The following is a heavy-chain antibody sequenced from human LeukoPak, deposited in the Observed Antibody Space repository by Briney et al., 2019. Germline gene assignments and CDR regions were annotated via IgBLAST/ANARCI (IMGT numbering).Heavy chain of an antibody. CDR2: ISSNGGST. V-gene: IGHV3-64D*06. D-gene: IGHD3-9*01. Sequence: PGGSLRLSCAASGFTFSRHWMTWVRQAPGKGLEYVSAISSNGGSTYYADSVKGRFTISRDNSKNTLYLQMSSLRAEDTAVYYCVKGMEDYDILTGVLDVWGQGTTVTVSS. CDR1: GFTFSRHW. J-gene: IGHJ6*02. CDR3: VKGMEDYDILTGVLDV.